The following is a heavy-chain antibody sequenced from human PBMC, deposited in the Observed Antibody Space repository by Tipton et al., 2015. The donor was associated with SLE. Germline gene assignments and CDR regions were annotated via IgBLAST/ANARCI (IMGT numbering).Heavy chain of an antibody. Sequence: QSGAEVKKPGASVKVSCKASGYTFTSYGISWVRQAPGQGLEWMGWISAYNGNTNYAQKLQGRVPMTTDTSTSTAYMELRSLRSDDTAVYYCARDGDYLGYCSSTSCPGYYFDYWGQGALVTVSS. CDR1: GYTFTSYG. CDR2: ISAYNGNT. J-gene: IGHJ4*02. V-gene: IGHV1-18*01. CDR3: ARDGDYLGYCSSTSCPGYYFDY. D-gene: IGHD2-2*01.